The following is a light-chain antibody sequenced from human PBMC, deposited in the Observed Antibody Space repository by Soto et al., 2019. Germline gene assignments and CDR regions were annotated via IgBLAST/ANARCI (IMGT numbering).Light chain of an antibody. V-gene: IGKV3-20*01. CDR1: QSVSSSY. CDR3: QQYGSP. J-gene: IGKJ4*02. CDR2: GAS. Sequence: EIVLTQSPGTLSLSPGERATLSCRASQSVSSSYLSWYQQKPGQAPRLLIYGASSRATGIPDRFSGSWSWTYFTLTISRLEPEDFAVYYCQQYGSPFGGGTKVEIK.